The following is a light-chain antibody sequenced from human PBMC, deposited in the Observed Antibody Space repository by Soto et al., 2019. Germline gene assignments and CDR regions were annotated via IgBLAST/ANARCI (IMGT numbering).Light chain of an antibody. CDR2: GAS. J-gene: IGKJ1*01. V-gene: IGKV3-20*01. CDR1: QTISNSY. Sequence: EIVLTQSPGTLSLSPGERATLSCRASQTISNSYLAWYQQKRGQPPRLLIFGASSRATGIPDRFSGSGSVTDFTLTISRLEPEDFSVYYCQQYGSSLWPFGQGTKVEIK. CDR3: QQYGSSLWP.